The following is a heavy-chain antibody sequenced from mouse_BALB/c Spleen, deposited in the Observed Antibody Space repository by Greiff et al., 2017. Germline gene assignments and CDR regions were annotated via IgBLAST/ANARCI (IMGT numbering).Heavy chain of an antibody. Sequence: EVQLQQSGAELVKPGASVKLSCTASGFNIKDTYMHWVKQRPEQGLEWIGRIDPANGNTKYDPKFQGKATITADTSSNTAYLQLSSLTSEDTAVYYCANYGSSSWFADWGQGTLVTVSA. CDR3: ANYGSSSWFAD. CDR2: IDPANGNT. D-gene: IGHD1-1*01. J-gene: IGHJ3*01. CDR1: GFNIKDTY. V-gene: IGHV14-3*02.